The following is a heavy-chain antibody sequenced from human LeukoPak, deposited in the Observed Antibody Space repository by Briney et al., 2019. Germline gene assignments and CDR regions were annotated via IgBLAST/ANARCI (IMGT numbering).Heavy chain of an antibody. Sequence: RPSETLSLTCAVSGVSISSSNWGSWVRQPRGEGLGWIGEIYHSGSTNYKPSVKSRVTIEVDKCKNKFSLKLSSVTAADTAVYYCARDEGRLPYGMAVWGQGPTVTVSS. CDR2: IYHSGST. D-gene: IGHD2-15*01. CDR1: GVSISSSNW. J-gene: IGHJ6*02. V-gene: IGHV4-4*02. CDR3: ARDEGRLPYGMAV.